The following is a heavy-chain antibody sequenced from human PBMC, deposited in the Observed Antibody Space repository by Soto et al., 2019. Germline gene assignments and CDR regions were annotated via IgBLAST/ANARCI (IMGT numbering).Heavy chain of an antibody. J-gene: IGHJ4*02. D-gene: IGHD2-8*02. CDR2: MNKHGSDI. Sequence: EVQLVESGGDLVQPGGSLRLSCAASGFTFSSYWMAWVRQSPGKGLEWVASMNKHGSDIQYVDSVRGRFTISRDNARNLLYLQMNNLSVEDTAIYYCATDTYCPATCYRGHGNWGQGTLVTVSS. V-gene: IGHV3-7*03. CDR1: GFTFSSYW. CDR3: ATDTYCPATCYRGHGN.